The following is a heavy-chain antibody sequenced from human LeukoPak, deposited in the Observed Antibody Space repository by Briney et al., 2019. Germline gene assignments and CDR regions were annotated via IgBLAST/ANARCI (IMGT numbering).Heavy chain of an antibody. J-gene: IGHJ4*02. D-gene: IGHD6-19*01. V-gene: IGHV4-30-2*01. CDR1: GGSISSGGYY. CDR2: IYHSGST. Sequence: SETLSLTCTVSGGSISSGGYYWSWIRQPPGKGLEWIGYIYHSGSTYYNPSLKSRVTISVDRSKNQFSLKLSSVTAADTAVYYCARDPSHWSALAGTTWGQGTLVTVSS. CDR3: ARDPSHWSALAGTT.